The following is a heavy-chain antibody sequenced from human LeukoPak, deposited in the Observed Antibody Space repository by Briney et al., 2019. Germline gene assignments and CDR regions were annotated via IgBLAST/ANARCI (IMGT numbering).Heavy chain of an antibody. D-gene: IGHD6-13*01. J-gene: IGHJ4*02. CDR3: KRIAGGI. CDR2: INHSGST. V-gene: IGHV4-34*01. Sequence: SEILSLTCAVYGGSFSGYYWSWIRQPPGKGLEWIGEINHSGSTNYNPSLKSRVTISVDTSKNQFSLKLSSVTAADTAVYYCKRIAGGIWGQGTLVTVSS. CDR1: GGSFSGYY.